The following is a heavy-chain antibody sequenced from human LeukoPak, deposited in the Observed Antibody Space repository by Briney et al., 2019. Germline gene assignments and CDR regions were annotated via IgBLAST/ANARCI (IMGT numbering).Heavy chain of an antibody. J-gene: IGHJ4*02. D-gene: IGHD3-10*01. CDR1: SYTFITYA. Sequence: GSVKVSCKASSYTFITYAITWVRQAAGQGLEGMGWISTHNGNSYFSANLRGRVTLTTDASTNTAYMELRSLRSGDTAVYYCARDYVPRLSSGSFDHWGQGTLVTVSS. V-gene: IGHV1-18*01. CDR2: ISTHNGNS. CDR3: ARDYVPRLSSGSFDH.